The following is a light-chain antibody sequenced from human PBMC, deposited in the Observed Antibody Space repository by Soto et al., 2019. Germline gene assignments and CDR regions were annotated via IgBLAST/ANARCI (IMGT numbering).Light chain of an antibody. CDR1: QSISSW. J-gene: IGKJ1*01. CDR2: DAS. Sequence: DIQMTQYPSTLSASVGDRVTITCRASQSISSWLAWYQQKPGKAPKLLFYDASSLESGVPSRFSGSGSGTEFTLTNSSLQPDDFATYYCQQYNSYPWTFGQATKVDIK. CDR3: QQYNSYPWT. V-gene: IGKV1-5*01.